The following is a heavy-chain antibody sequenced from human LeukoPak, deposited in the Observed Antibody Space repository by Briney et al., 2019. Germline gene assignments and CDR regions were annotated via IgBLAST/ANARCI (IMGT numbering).Heavy chain of an antibody. V-gene: IGHV1-46*02. CDR1: GYTFNSYY. CDR3: ARAGDTAMVIEY. Sequence: ASVKVSCKASGYTFNSYYMHWVRQAPGQGLEWMGIINPSGGSTSHAQKFQGRVTMTRDTSTSTVYMELISLRSEATAVYYCARAGDTAMVIEYSGQGTLVTISS. CDR2: INPSGGST. J-gene: IGHJ4*02. D-gene: IGHD5-18*01.